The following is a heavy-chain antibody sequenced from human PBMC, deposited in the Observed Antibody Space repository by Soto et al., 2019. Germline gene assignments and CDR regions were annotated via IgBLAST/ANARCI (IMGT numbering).Heavy chain of an antibody. CDR2: INTGNGNT. V-gene: IGHV1-3*04. CDR3: AREGEETDWLLVHPNWFDP. CDR1: GYTFTDYA. J-gene: IGHJ5*02. D-gene: IGHD3-9*01. Sequence: ASVKVSCKASGYTFTDYAMHWVRQAPGQRLEWMGWINTGNGNTKYSQKFQGRVTITRDTSATTAYMQMNSLRAEDTAVYYCAREGEETDWLLVHPNWFDPWGQGTLVTVSS.